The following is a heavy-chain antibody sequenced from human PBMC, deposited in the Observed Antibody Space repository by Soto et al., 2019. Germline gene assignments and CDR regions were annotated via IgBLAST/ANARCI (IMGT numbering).Heavy chain of an antibody. CDR1: GFTFSSYS. V-gene: IGHV3-21*01. CDR3: ARDVTSGTYYYLYPGGFDP. D-gene: IGHD3-22*01. CDR2: ISSSSSYI. Sequence: EVQLVESGGGLVKPGGSLRLSCAASGFTFSSYSMNWVRQAPGKGLEWVSSISSSSSYIYYADSVKGRFTISRDNAKNSLYLQMNSLRAEDTAVYYCARDVTSGTYYYLYPGGFDPWGQGTLVTVSS. J-gene: IGHJ5*02.